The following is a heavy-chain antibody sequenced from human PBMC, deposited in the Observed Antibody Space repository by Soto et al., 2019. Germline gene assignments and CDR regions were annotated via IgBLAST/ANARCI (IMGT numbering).Heavy chain of an antibody. Sequence: SETLSLTCTVSGGSVSSPDYYWSWIRQPPGKGLEWIAYVYYSGSANYDPSLESRVTISVDRSKNQFSLKLKSVTAADTAVYYCARDRAWASDKYGMDVWGQGTTVTVSS. CDR2: VYYSGSA. D-gene: IGHD6-6*01. V-gene: IGHV4-61*08. J-gene: IGHJ6*02. CDR1: GGSVSSPDYY. CDR3: ARDRAWASDKYGMDV.